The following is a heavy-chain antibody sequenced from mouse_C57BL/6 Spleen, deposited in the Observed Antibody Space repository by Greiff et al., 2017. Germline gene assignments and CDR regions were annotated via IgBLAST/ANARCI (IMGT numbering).Heavy chain of an antibody. CDR2: ISDGGSYT. CDR3: ARGGNFFAY. J-gene: IGHJ3*01. CDR1: GFTFSSYA. Sequence: EVHLVESGGGLVKPGGSLKLSCAASGFTFSSYAMSWVRQTPEKRLEWVATISDGGSYTYYPDNVKGRFTISRDNAKNNLYLQMSHLKSEDTAMYYCARGGNFFAYWGQGTLVTVSA. V-gene: IGHV5-4*01.